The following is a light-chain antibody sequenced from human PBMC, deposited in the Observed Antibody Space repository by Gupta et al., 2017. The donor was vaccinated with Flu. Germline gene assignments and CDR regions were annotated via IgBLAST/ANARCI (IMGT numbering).Light chain of an antibody. CDR1: QSVSSY. Sequence: GERATLSCRDSQSVSSYVAWYQQQPGQAPRLLIYDASNRATGIPARFSGSGSGTDFTLTISSLDPEDFAVYYCQQRSNWRYTFGQGTKLEIK. CDR2: DAS. CDR3: QQRSNWRYT. V-gene: IGKV3-11*01. J-gene: IGKJ2*01.